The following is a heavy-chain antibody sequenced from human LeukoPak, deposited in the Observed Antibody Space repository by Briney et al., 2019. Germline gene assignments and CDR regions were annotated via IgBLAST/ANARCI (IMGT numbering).Heavy chain of an antibody. Sequence: ASVKVSCKASGGTFSSYAISWVRQAPGRGLEWMGRIIPILGIANYAQKFQGRVTITADKSTSTAYMELSSLRSEDTAVYYCAREGDYDILTGHPNQFDYWGQGTLVTVSS. V-gene: IGHV1-69*04. CDR1: GGTFSSYA. D-gene: IGHD3-9*01. J-gene: IGHJ4*02. CDR2: IIPILGIA. CDR3: AREGDYDILTGHPNQFDY.